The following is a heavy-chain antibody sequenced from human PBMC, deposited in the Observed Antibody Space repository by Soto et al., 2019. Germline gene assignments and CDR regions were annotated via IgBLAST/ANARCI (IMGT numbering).Heavy chain of an antibody. CDR3: ATNYGSGSTHFDN. CDR1: GDTFNFYT. CDR2: IIPMIGMS. Sequence: QVQLVQSGAEVKTPGSSVKVSCTASGDTFNFYTLSWVRQAPGQGLEWMGRIIPMIGMSNYAQKFQGRVTMIADKSTRTVYMVLRGLRSQDTALYYCATNYGSGSTHFDNWGQGTLVTVSS. D-gene: IGHD3-10*01. V-gene: IGHV1-69*02. J-gene: IGHJ4*02.